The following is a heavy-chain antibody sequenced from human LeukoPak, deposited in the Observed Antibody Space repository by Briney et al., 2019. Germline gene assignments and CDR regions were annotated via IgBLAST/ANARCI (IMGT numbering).Heavy chain of an antibody. CDR1: GGSISSGSYY. J-gene: IGHJ3*02. V-gene: IGHV4-61*02. CDR3: ARGSYAWFGAAPRGVYPKRYAFDI. CDR2: IYTSGST. D-gene: IGHD3-10*01. Sequence: NPSETLSLTCTVSGGSISSGSYYWSWIRQPAGKGLEWIGRIYTSGSTNYNPSLKSRVTISVDTSKNQFSLKLSSVTAADTAVYYCARGSYAWFGAAPRGVYPKRYAFDIWGQGTMVTVSS.